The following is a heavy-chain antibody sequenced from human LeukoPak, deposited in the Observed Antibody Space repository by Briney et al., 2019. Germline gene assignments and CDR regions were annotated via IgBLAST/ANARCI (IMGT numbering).Heavy chain of an antibody. D-gene: IGHD1-1*01. CDR1: GFTFSSYW. V-gene: IGHV3-7*03. J-gene: IGHJ4*02. CDR2: INQDGSEK. CDR3: ARGFWNSDF. Sequence: GGSLRPSCEASGFTFSSYWMTWVRQAPGKGLEWVANINQDGSEKHYVDSLKGRFTISRDNAKASLYLQMSSLRAEDTAVYYCARGFWNSDFWGQGTLVTVSS.